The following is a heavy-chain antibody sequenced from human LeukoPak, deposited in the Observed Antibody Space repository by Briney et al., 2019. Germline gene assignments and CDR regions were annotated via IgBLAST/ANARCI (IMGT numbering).Heavy chain of an antibody. CDR3: ARPVVVAATQGYYFDY. V-gene: IGHV4-38-2*02. J-gene: IGHJ4*02. Sequence: SETLSLTCTVSGYSISSGYYWGWIRQPPGKGLEWIGSIYHSGSTYYNPSLKSRVTISVDTSKNQFSLKLSSVTAADTAVYYCARPVVVAATQGYYFDYWGQGTLVTASS. D-gene: IGHD2-15*01. CDR1: GYSISSGYY. CDR2: IYHSGST.